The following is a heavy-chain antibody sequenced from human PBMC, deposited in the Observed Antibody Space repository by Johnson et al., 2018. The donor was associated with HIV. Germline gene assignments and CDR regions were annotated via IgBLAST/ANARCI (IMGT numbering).Heavy chain of an antibody. J-gene: IGHJ3*02. D-gene: IGHD4-17*01. CDR2: ISYDGSNK. CDR3: ARPGPTVTDDGFDI. CDR1: GLTFRSYA. V-gene: IGHV3-30-3*01. Sequence: QVQLVESGGGLVQPGGSLRLSCAASGLTFRSYAMHWVRQAPGKGLEWVAVISYDGSNKYYADSVKGRFTISRDNSKNTLYLQMNSLRNEDTAVYYCARPGPTVTDDGFDIWGQGTMVTVSS.